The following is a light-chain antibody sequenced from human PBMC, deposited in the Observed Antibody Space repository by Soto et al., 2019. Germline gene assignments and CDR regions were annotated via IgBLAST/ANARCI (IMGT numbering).Light chain of an antibody. CDR3: QPYGYSPRIT. J-gene: IGKJ5*01. Sequence: EIVLTQSPGTLSLSPGERATLSCRASQSVSSSYLAWYQQKPGQAPRLLIYGASNRATGIPDRFSGSGSGTDFIITISRLEPEDFAVYYCQPYGYSPRITFGQGTRLEIK. CDR2: GAS. V-gene: IGKV3-20*01. CDR1: QSVSSSY.